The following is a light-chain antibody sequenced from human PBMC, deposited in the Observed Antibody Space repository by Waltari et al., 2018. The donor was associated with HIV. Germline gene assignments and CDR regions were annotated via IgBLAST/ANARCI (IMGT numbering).Light chain of an antibody. J-gene: IGLJ2*01. CDR3: LLSFNGVVV. V-gene: IGLV7-46*01. Sequence: QAVVTQEPSLTVSPGGTVTLTCASRPGAVTSGHCPYWFQRRPGQAPKTLLYDTSNRHSWTPARFSGSLLGDKAALTLTGAQFEDEADYFCLLSFNGVVVFGGGTSLTVL. CDR1: PGAVTSGHC. CDR2: DTS.